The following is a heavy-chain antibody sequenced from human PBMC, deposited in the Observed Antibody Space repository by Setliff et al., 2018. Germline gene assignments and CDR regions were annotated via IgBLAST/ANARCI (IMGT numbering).Heavy chain of an antibody. D-gene: IGHD4-4*01. CDR2: VYSSSSP. J-gene: IGHJ4*02. CDR3: VRVLYDYSFES. Sequence: PSETLSLTCTVSGGSISPHYWIWIRQSPGKGLEWIGYVYSSSSPYYEPSLESRVTMSIDTSKNQISLQLRSLTAADTAVYYCVRVLYDYSFESWGQGTLVTVSS. V-gene: IGHV4-4*08. CDR1: GGSISPHY.